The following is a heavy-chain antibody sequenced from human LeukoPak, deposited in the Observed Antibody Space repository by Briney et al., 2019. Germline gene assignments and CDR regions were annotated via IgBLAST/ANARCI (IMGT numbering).Heavy chain of an antibody. Sequence: KSGGSLRLSCAASGXTFSDYSMNWVRQAPGKGLESVSSISRRSRYIYYADSVKGRITISRDNAQNSLYLQMNSLRAEDTAVYYCAKGIQSSGRDSYGHFDYWGQGTLVSVSS. CDR3: AKGIQSSGRDSYGHFDY. CDR1: GXTFSDYS. D-gene: IGHD5-18*01. CDR2: ISRRSRYI. J-gene: IGHJ4*02. V-gene: IGHV3-21*04.